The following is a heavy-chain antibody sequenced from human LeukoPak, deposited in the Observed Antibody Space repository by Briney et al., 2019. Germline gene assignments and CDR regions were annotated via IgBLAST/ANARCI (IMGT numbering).Heavy chain of an antibody. CDR1: GYTFTGYY. D-gene: IGHD2-15*01. CDR3: ARAGGVVVVAATEDNWFDP. V-gene: IGHV1-2*02. J-gene: IGHJ5*02. CDR2: TNPNSGGT. Sequence: ASVKVSCKASGYTFTGYYMHWVRQAPGQGLEWMGWTNPNSGGTNYAQKFQGRVTMTRDTSISTAYMELSRLRSDDTAVYYCARAGGVVVVAATEDNWFDPWGQGTLVTVSS.